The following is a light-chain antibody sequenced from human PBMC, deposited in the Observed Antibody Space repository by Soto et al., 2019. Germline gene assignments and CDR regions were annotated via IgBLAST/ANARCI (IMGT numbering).Light chain of an antibody. CDR2: EVS. J-gene: IGLJ1*01. Sequence: QSVLTQPASLSGSPGQSITISCTGTSSDVGGYNYVSWYQQHAGKAPHLILYEVSNRPSGVSNRCSGSKSGNTASLIISGLQAEDEADYYCSSYTSSITLDVFGTGTNVTVL. CDR1: SSDVGGYNY. CDR3: SSYTSSITLDV. V-gene: IGLV2-14*01.